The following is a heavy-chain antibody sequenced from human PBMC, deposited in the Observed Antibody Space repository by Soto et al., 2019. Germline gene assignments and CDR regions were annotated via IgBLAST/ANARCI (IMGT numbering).Heavy chain of an antibody. V-gene: IGHV3-23*01. CDR3: ANSYYDYVWGSYLYYGMDV. D-gene: IGHD3-16*01. Sequence: GGSLRLSCAASGFTFSSYAMSWVRQAPGKGLEWVSAISGSGGSTYYADSVKGRFTISRDNSKSTLYLQMNSLRAEDTAVYYCANSYYDYVWGSYLYYGMDVWGQGTTVTVSS. J-gene: IGHJ6*02. CDR2: ISGSGGST. CDR1: GFTFSSYA.